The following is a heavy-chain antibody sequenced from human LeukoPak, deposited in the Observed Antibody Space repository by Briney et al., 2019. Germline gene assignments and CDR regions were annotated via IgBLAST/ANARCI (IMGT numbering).Heavy chain of an antibody. J-gene: IGHJ6*03. V-gene: IGHV3-53*01. CDR1: GFTVSSNS. CDR3: ARGYCGGDCYSYYYYYMDV. Sequence: PGGSLRLSCTVSGFTVSSNSMSWVRQAPGKGLEWVSFIYSDNTHYSDSVKGRFTISRDNAKNTLYLQMNSLRAEETAVYYCARGYCGGDCYSYYYYYMDVWGKGTTVTVSS. CDR2: IYSDNT. D-gene: IGHD2-21*02.